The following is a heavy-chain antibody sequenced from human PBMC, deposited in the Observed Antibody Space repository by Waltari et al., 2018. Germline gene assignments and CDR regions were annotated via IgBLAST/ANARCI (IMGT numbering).Heavy chain of an antibody. V-gene: IGHV1-2*06. CDR3: ARQRAGVDAFDI. Sequence: QGQLVQSGAEGQKPGASVKVSSQASGYTLTGQHMHWVRQAPGQGLEWMGRINPNSGGTNYAQKFQGRVTMTRDTSISTAYMELSRLRSDDTAVYYCARQRAGVDAFDIWGQGTMVTVSS. D-gene: IGHD3-10*01. CDR1: GYTLTGQH. J-gene: IGHJ3*02. CDR2: INPNSGGT.